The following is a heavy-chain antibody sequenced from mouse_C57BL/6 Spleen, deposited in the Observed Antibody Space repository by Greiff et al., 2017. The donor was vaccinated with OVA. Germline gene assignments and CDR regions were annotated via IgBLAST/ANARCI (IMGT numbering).Heavy chain of an antibody. V-gene: IGHV1-62-2*01. J-gene: IGHJ2*01. CDR3: ARHEDNDYDAYYFDY. D-gene: IGHD2-4*01. Sequence: QVQLQQSGAELVKPGASVKLSCKASGYTFTEYTIHWVKQRSGQGLEWIGWFYPGRGSIKYNEKFKDRATLTADKSSSTVYMELSRLTSEDSAVYFCARHEDNDYDAYYFDYWGQGTTLTVSS. CDR1: GYTFTEYT. CDR2: FYPGRGSI.